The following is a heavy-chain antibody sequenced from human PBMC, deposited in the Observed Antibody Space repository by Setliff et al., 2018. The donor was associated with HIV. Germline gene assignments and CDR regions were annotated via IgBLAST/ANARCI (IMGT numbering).Heavy chain of an antibody. J-gene: IGHJ3*02. D-gene: IGHD3-22*01. CDR1: GGSISSYY. CDR2: IYSSGIT. V-gene: IGHV4-4*09. Sequence: SETLSLTCSVSGGSISSYYWSWIRQPPGKGLEWIGFIYSSGITNYNPSLKRRVTISVDTSNNQCSLKLSSVTAADTAVYYCARRYYDSSGFYEAFDIWGQGAMVTVSS. CDR3: ARRYYDSSGFYEAFDI.